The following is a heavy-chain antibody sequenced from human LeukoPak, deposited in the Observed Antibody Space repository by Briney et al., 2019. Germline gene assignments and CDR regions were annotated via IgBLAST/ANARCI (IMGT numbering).Heavy chain of an antibody. V-gene: IGHV3-7*01. J-gene: IGHJ5*02. CDR1: GFTFSSYW. Sequence: GGSLRLSCAASGFTFSSYWMSWVRQAPGKGLEWVANIKKDGSEKYYVDSVKGRFTISRDNAKTSLYLQMNSLRAEDTAVYYCAKEGYTGSYYGGNWFDPWGQGTLVTVSS. CDR2: IKKDGSEK. D-gene: IGHD1-26*01. CDR3: AKEGYTGSYYGGNWFDP.